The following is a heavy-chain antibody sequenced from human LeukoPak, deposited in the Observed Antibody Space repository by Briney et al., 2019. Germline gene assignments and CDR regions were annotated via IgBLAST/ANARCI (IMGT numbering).Heavy chain of an antibody. D-gene: IGHD5-18*01. CDR3: ARDRDSYGYRYFDY. Sequence: SETLSLTCTVSGYSISSGYYWGWIRQPPGKGLEWIGSIYHSGSTYYNPSLKSRVTISVDTSKNQFSLKLSSVTAADTAVYYFARDRDSYGYRYFDYWGQGTLVTVSS. CDR1: GYSISSGYY. V-gene: IGHV4-38-2*02. CDR2: IYHSGST. J-gene: IGHJ4*02.